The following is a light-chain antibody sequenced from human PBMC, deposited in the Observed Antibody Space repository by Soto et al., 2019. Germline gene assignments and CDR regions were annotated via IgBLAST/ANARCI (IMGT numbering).Light chain of an antibody. Sequence: QSALTQPRSVSGSPGQSVTLSCTGTSSDVGGYNYVSWYQQHPGKAPKLMIYEVSKRPSGVPDRFSGSKSGNTASLTVSGLQAEDEADYYCSSYAGSNNFVFGTGTKLTVL. CDR2: EVS. V-gene: IGLV2-8*01. CDR3: SSYAGSNNFV. J-gene: IGLJ1*01. CDR1: SSDVGGYNY.